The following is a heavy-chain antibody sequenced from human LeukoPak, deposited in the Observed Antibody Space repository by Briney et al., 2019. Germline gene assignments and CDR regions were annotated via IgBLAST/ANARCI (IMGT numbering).Heavy chain of an antibody. CDR1: RYTFTGYY. CDR3: ARAQDIVALYGMDV. CDR2: NNPNSGGT. Sequence: ASVKVSCKASRYTFTGYYMHWLRQAPGQGLEGMGWNNPNSGGTNYAQKFQGRVTMTRDTSISTAYMELSRLRSDDTAVYYCARAQDIVALYGMDVWGQGTTVTVSS. V-gene: IGHV1-2*02. J-gene: IGHJ6*02. D-gene: IGHD5-12*01.